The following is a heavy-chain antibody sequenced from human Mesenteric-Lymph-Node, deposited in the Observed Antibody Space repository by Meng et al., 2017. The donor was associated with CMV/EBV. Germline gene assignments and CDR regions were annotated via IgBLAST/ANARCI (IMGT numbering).Heavy chain of an antibody. CDR1: GFTFSDYY. CDR3: APGGVLSIIDY. D-gene: IGHD2-15*01. V-gene: IGHV3-11*04. Sequence: CASTGFTFSDYYMNWIRQAPGKGLGWVSYIHFSGRTIYYADSVKGRFTVSRDNSKSSLYLQMNSLRAEDTAVYYCAPGGVLSIIDYWGQGTLVTVSS. J-gene: IGHJ4*02. CDR2: IHFSGRTI.